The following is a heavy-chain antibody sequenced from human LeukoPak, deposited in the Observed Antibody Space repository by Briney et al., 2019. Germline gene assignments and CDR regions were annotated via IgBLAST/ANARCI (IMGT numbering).Heavy chain of an antibody. CDR1: GGSFSGYY. D-gene: IGHD4-17*01. V-gene: IGHV4-34*01. CDR2: INHSGST. CDR3: ARGKTVTDFDY. Sequence: PSETLSLTCAVYGGSFSGYYWSWIRQPPGKGLEWIGEINHSGSTNYNPSLKSRVTISVDMSKNQFSLKLSSVTAADTAVYYCARGKTVTDFDYWGQGTLVTVSS. J-gene: IGHJ4*02.